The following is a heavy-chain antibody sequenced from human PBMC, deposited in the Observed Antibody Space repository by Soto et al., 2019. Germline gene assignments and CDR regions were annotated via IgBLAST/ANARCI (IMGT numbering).Heavy chain of an antibody. V-gene: IGHV4-34*01. D-gene: IGHD3-9*01. Sequence: SETLSLTCAVYGTSSSGFYWTWIRQPPWKVLEWIGEINHSGSTNYNPSLKSRVTISVDTSKNQFSLKLSSVTAADTAVYYCARYYDILTGKGYGMDVWGQGTTVTVSS. CDR1: GTSSSGFY. CDR2: INHSGST. J-gene: IGHJ6*02. CDR3: ARYYDILTGKGYGMDV.